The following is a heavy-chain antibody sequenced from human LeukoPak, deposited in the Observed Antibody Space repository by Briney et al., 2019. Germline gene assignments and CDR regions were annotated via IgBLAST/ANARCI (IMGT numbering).Heavy chain of an antibody. CDR3: ARDLGDYGDAGGAFDI. CDR2: ISAYNGNT. CDR1: GYTFTSYG. D-gene: IGHD4-17*01. V-gene: IGHV1-18*01. Sequence: ASVKVSCKASGYTFTSYGISWVRQAPGQGLEWMGWISAYNGNTNYAQKLQGRVTMTTDTSTSTAYMELRSLRSDDTAVYYCARDLGDYGDAGGAFDIWGQGTMVTVSS. J-gene: IGHJ3*02.